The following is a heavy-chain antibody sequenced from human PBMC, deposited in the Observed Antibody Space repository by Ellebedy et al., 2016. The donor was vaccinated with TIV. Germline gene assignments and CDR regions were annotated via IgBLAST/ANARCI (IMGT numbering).Heavy chain of an antibody. CDR2: ISAYNGNT. D-gene: IGHD2-2*01. J-gene: IGHJ4*02. CDR3: ARDRPIYCSSTSCYAKRGDY. CDR1: GYTFNSCY. Sequence: ASVKVSCXASGYTFNSCYMHWVRQAPGQGLEWMGWISAYNGNTNYAQKLQGRVTMTTDTSTSTAYMELRSLRSDDTAVYYCARDRPIYCSSTSCYAKRGDYWGQGTLVAVSS. V-gene: IGHV1-18*04.